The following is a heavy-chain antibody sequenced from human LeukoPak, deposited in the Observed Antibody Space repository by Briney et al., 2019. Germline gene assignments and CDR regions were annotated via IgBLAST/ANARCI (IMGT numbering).Heavy chain of an antibody. V-gene: IGHV3-21*01. J-gene: IGHJ4*02. Sequence: KTGGSLRLSCAASGFTFSRYSMNWVRQAPGKGLEWVSSISSSSSFIYYADSVKGRFTISRDNAKNSLYLQMNSLRAEDTAVYHCARDPPLGYCSSSSCPHLDYWGQGTLVTVSS. D-gene: IGHD2-2*01. CDR3: ARDPPLGYCSSSSCPHLDY. CDR2: ISSSSSFI. CDR1: GFTFSRYS.